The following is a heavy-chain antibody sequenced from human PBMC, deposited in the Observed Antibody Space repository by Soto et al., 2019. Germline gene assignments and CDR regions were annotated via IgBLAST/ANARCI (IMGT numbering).Heavy chain of an antibody. J-gene: IGHJ4*02. CDR2: ISSSSSTI. CDR3: ARDDSRPGIAATLGVDY. V-gene: IGHV3-48*01. D-gene: IGHD6-25*01. CDR1: GFTFSSYS. Sequence: GGSLRLSCAASGFTFSSYSMNWVRQAPGKGLEWVSYISSSSSTIYYADSVKGRFTISRDNAKNSLYLQMNSLRAEDTAVYYCARDDSRPGIAATLGVDYWGQGTLVTVSS.